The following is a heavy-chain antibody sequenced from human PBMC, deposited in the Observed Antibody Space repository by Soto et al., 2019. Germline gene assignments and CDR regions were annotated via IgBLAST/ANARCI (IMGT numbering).Heavy chain of an antibody. CDR2: ISGSGGSA. CDR3: VREDSAWDSRGSFDF. D-gene: IGHD6-19*01. J-gene: IGHJ3*01. V-gene: IGHV3-23*01. CDR1: AFTFTNYA. Sequence: PGGSLRLSCAASAFTFTNYAMNWVRQAPGKGLEWGSVISGSGGSASYADSVQGRFTISRDNSKNPLYLHMNSLRVEDTARSYCVREDSAWDSRGSFDFWGRGTVVTVSS.